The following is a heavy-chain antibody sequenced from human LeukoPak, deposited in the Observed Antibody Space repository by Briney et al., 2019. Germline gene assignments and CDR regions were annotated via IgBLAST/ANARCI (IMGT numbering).Heavy chain of an antibody. CDR1: GYTFTSYG. V-gene: IGHV1-18*01. J-gene: IGHJ4*02. CDR2: ISAYNGNT. D-gene: IGHD3-22*01. CDR3: ARDHRFYTPFLMIDEGYFDY. Sequence: ASVKVSCKASGYTFTSYGISWVRQAPAQGLEWMGWISAYNGNTNYAQTLQGRVTMTTDTSTSTAYMELRSLRSDDTAVYYCARDHRFYTPFLMIDEGYFDYWGQGTLVTVSS.